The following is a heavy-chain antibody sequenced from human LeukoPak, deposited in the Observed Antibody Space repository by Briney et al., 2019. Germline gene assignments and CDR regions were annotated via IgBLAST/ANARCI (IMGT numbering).Heavy chain of an antibody. J-gene: IGHJ4*02. CDR3: ARDMVVAGTSIDY. CDR1: GFTFSSYG. V-gene: IGHV3-33*01. D-gene: IGHD6-19*01. Sequence: PGGSLRLSCAASGFTFSSYGMHWVRQAPGKGLEWVAVIWYDGSNKYYADSVKGRFTISRDNSKNTLYLQMNSLRAEDTAVYYCARDMVVAGTSIDYWGQGTLVTVSP. CDR2: IWYDGSNK.